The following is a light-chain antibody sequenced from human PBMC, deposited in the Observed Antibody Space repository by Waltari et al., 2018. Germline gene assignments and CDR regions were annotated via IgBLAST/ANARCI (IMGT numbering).Light chain of an antibody. V-gene: IGKV3-11*01. J-gene: IGKJ2*01. CDR2: DAS. CDR1: QTVRTF. CDR3: QQRSNWPYT. Sequence: DIVLTQSPATLSLSPGERATLACRARQTVRTFVAWYQQKPGQAPRPLIVDASSRATGIPAKFRGSGSGTDFTLTVSNLEPEDFAVYYCQQRSNWPYTFGQGTRVDIK.